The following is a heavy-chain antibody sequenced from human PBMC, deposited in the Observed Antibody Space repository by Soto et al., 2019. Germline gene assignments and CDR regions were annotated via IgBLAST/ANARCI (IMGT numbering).Heavy chain of an antibody. Sequence: SETLSLTCAVYGGSFSGYYWSWIRQPPGKGLEWIGEINHSGSTNYNPSLKSRVTISVDTSKNQFSLKLSSVTAADAAVYYCARNNHEGSGYYYYYYGMDVWGQVTTVTVSS. V-gene: IGHV4-34*01. CDR3: ARNNHEGSGYYYYYYGMDV. CDR2: INHSGST. CDR1: GGSFSGYY. J-gene: IGHJ6*02. D-gene: IGHD3-22*01.